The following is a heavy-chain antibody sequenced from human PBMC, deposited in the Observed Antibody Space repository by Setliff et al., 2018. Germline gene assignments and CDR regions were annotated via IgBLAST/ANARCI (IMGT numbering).Heavy chain of an antibody. CDR2: INPKSGVT. D-gene: IGHD3-10*01. CDR1: GYSFSDFY. J-gene: IGHJ4*02. Sequence: ASVKVSCKASGYSFSDFYIHWVRQVPGRGPEWMGSINPKSGVTRYVQKFQGRVTITRDTSISTAYMELSSLRSDDTAVYYCARDSGSGFLDYWGQGTLVTVSS. V-gene: IGHV1-2*02. CDR3: ARDSGSGFLDY.